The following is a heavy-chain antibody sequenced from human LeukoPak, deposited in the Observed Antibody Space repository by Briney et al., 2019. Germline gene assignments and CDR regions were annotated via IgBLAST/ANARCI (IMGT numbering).Heavy chain of an antibody. Sequence: TGGSLRLSCAASGFTFSSYWMSWVRQAPGKGLEWVANIKQDGSEKYYVDSVKGRFTISRDNAKNSLYLQMNSLRAEDTAVYYCAKIAAMFRGGYQFYYMEVWGKGTTVTISS. CDR3: AKIAAMFRGGYQFYYMEV. CDR1: GFTFSSYW. D-gene: IGHD3-10*01. V-gene: IGHV3-7*01. CDR2: IKQDGSEK. J-gene: IGHJ6*03.